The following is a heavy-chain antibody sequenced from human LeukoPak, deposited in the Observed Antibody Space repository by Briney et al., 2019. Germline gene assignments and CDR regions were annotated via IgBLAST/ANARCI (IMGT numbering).Heavy chain of an antibody. CDR3: ARDAHSGSTAGY. J-gene: IGHJ4*02. V-gene: IGHV1-18*01. CDR1: GYTFTSYG. Sequence: ASVKVSRKASGYTFTSYGISWVRQAPGQGLEWMGWISAYNGNTNYAQKLQGRVTMTTDTSTSTAYMELRSLRSDGTAVYYCARDAHSGSTAGYWGQGTLVTVSS. CDR2: ISAYNGNT. D-gene: IGHD1-26*01.